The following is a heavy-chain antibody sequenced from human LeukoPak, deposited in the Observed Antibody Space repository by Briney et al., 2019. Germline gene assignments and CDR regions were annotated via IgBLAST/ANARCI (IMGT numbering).Heavy chain of an antibody. V-gene: IGHV5-51*01. CDR1: GYSFTSYW. CDR2: IYPGDSDT. CDR3: AFTANYYYYGMDV. Sequence: GESLKISCKGSGYSFTSYWMGWVRQIAGKGLECIGIIYPGDSDTRYSPSFQGQVTISADKSISTAYLQWSSLKASDTAMYYCAFTANYYYYGMDVWGQGTTVTVSS. J-gene: IGHJ6*02.